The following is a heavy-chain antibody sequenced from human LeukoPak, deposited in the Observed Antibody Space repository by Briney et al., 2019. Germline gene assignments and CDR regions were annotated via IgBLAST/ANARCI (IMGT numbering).Heavy chain of an antibody. CDR1: GGSISSSSYY. V-gene: IGHV3-7*01. CDR3: AKDIGINWFDP. Sequence: ETLSLTCTVSGGSISSSSYYWGWIRQPPGKGLEWVANIKQDGSEKYYVDSVKGRFTISRDNAKNSLYLQMNSLRAEDTAVYYCAKDIGINWFDPWGQGTLVTVSS. J-gene: IGHJ5*02. CDR2: IKQDGSEK.